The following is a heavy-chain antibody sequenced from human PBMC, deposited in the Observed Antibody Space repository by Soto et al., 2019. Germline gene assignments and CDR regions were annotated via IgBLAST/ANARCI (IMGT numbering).Heavy chain of an antibody. D-gene: IGHD1-1*01. CDR1: GFTVSSNY. CDR2: IYSGGST. Sequence: PVGSLRLSCAASGFTVSSNYMSWVRQAPGKGLEWVSVIYSGGSTYYADSVKGRFTISRDNSKNKLYLQMNSLRAEDTAVYYCARDLLEGIFPKTVGMDVWGQGNTV. J-gene: IGHJ6*02. V-gene: IGHV3-53*01. CDR3: ARDLLEGIFPKTVGMDV.